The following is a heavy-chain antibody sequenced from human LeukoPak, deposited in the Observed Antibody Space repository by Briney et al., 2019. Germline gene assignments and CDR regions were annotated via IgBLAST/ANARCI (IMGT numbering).Heavy chain of an antibody. D-gene: IGHD1-26*01. CDR1: GFTFSSYA. Sequence: PGGSLRLSCAASGFTFSSYAMSWVRQAPGKGLGWVSAISGSGGSTYYADSVKGRFTISRDNSKNTLYLQMNSLRAEDTAVYYCAKGRVGATSGSYYFDYWGQGTLVTVSS. V-gene: IGHV3-23*01. J-gene: IGHJ4*02. CDR3: AKGRVGATSGSYYFDY. CDR2: ISGSGGST.